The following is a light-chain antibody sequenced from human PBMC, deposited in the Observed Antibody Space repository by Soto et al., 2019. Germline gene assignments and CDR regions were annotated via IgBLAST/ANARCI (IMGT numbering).Light chain of an antibody. Sequence: EIVLTQSPATLSLSPGERATLSCRASQSVSSYLAWYQQKPGQAPRLLIYDASNRATGIPARFSGSGTGTDFTVTISSQEPEDFAVYYCQERSNWPEITFGQGTRLEIK. CDR3: QERSNWPEIT. CDR1: QSVSSY. V-gene: IGKV3-11*01. CDR2: DAS. J-gene: IGKJ5*01.